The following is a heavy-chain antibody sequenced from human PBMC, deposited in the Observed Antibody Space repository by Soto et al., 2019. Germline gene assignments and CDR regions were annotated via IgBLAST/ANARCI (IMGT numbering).Heavy chain of an antibody. J-gene: IGHJ3*02. D-gene: IGHD6-19*01. CDR2: ISGSGGST. V-gene: IGHV3-23*01. Sequence: LRLSCAASGFTFSSYAMSWVRQAPGKGLEWVSAISGSGGSTYYADSVKGRFTISRDNPKNTLYLQMNSLRAEDTAVYYCAKDRRGSSGSDAFDIWGQGTMVTVSS. CDR3: AKDRRGSSGSDAFDI. CDR1: GFTFSSYA.